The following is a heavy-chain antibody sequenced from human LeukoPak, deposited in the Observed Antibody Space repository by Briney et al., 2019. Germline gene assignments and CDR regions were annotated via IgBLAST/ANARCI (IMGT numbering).Heavy chain of an antibody. CDR1: GYTFTSYA. V-gene: IGHV1-3*01. D-gene: IGHD2-2*02. J-gene: IGHJ4*02. CDR2: LNAGNGNT. CDR3: ARVPIVVVPAAILGRPFDY. Sequence: GASVKVSCKASGYTFTSYAMHWVRQAPGQTLEWMGWLNAGNGNTKYSQKFQGRVTITRDTSASTAYMELSSLRSEDTAVYYCARVPIVVVPAAILGRPFDYWGQGTLVTVSS.